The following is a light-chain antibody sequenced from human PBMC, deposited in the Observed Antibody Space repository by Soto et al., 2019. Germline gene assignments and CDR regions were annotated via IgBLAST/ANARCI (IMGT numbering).Light chain of an antibody. J-gene: IGKJ1*01. Sequence: DIQMTQSPSSLSASIGDRVTITCRASQSIGNYLNWYQQKPGKAPNLLIYAASTLLSGVPSRFSGGGSGTDFTLPISRLQPEDFATYNCQQSYSSPETFGQGTKVEIK. CDR3: QQSYSSPET. CDR2: AAS. CDR1: QSIGNY. V-gene: IGKV1-39*01.